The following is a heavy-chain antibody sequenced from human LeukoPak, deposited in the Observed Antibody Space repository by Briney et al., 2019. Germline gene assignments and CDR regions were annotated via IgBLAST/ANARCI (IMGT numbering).Heavy chain of an antibody. CDR1: GGTFSSYA. CDR3: ASLAAAGTSRHAFDI. D-gene: IGHD6-13*01. CDR2: IIPILGIA. J-gene: IGHJ3*02. V-gene: IGHV1-69*04. Sequence: VASVKVSCKASGGTFSSYAISWVRQAPGQGLEWMGRIIPILGIANYAQKFQGRVTITADKSTSTAYMELSSLRSRDPAVYYCASLAAAGTSRHAFDIWGQGTMVTVSS.